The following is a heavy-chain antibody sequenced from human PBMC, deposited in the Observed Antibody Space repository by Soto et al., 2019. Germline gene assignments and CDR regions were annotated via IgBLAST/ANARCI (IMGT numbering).Heavy chain of an antibody. D-gene: IGHD3-22*01. V-gene: IGHV3-23*01. CDR2: INLRGGNT. J-gene: IGHJ4*02. Sequence: EVQLLESGGGWVQPGGSLRLSCAASGFTFSNYGMTWVRQAPRKGLEWVSGINLRGGNTYYADSVKGRFTISRDNSKNTLYLQMNSLRAEDTAIYYCAKGYSCYYYEAFEYWGQGILVTVSS. CDR1: GFTFSNYG. CDR3: AKGYSCYYYEAFEY.